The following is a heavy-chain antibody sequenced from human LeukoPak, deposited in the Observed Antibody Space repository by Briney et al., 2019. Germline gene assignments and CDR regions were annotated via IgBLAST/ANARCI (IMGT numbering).Heavy chain of an antibody. CDR2: IYYSGST. CDR1: GGSISSSGYY. J-gene: IGHJ4*02. CDR3: ARLGHYDFWSGYYGGPDY. V-gene: IGHV4-39*01. Sequence: PSETLSLTCTVSGGSISSSGYYWGWIRQPPGKGLEWIGSIYYSGSTYYNPSLKSRVTISVDTSKNQFSLKLSSVTAADTAVYYCARLGHYDFWSGYYGGPDYWGQGTLVTVSS. D-gene: IGHD3-3*01.